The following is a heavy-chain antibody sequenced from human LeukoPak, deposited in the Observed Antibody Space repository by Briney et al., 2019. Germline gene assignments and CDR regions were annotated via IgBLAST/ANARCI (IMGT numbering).Heavy chain of an antibody. Sequence: PSASVKVSCKASGYSLTTYYMHWVRQAPGQGLEWMAIINPSGGGTKYAQKFQGRVTMTRDTPTNTVYMELSSLRTEDTAVYYCASVYLYGMGVWGQGTTVTVSS. J-gene: IGHJ6*02. CDR1: GYSLTTYY. D-gene: IGHD2-8*01. CDR2: INPSGGGT. CDR3: ASVYLYGMGV. V-gene: IGHV1-46*01.